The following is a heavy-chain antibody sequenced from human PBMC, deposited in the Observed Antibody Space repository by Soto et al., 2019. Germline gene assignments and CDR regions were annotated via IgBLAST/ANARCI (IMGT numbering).Heavy chain of an antibody. CDR2: IYYSGST. D-gene: IGHD3-22*01. Sequence: SETLSLTCTVSGGSISSGGYSWRWIRQHPGKGLDWIGYIYYSGSTYYNPSLKSRVTISVDTSKNQFSLKLSSVTAADTAVYYCARVTDYYDSSGYYYPWFDPWGQGTLVTVSS. CDR1: GGSISSGGYS. V-gene: IGHV4-31*03. CDR3: ARVTDYYDSSGYYYPWFDP. J-gene: IGHJ5*02.